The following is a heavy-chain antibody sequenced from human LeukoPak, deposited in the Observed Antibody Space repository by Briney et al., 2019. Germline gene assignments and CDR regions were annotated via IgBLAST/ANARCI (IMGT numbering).Heavy chain of an antibody. J-gene: IGHJ4*02. CDR3: ARYYGSGSYSVGY. CDR1: GGSVSDYY. D-gene: IGHD3-10*01. CDR2: IYHTGST. V-gene: IGHV4-59*02. Sequence: SSETLSLTCTISGGSVSDYYWSWLRQSPGKGLEWIGYIYHTGSTCYSPSLKSRVTISVDTSKNQFSLKLSSVTAADTAVYYCARYYGSGSYSVGYWGQGTLVTVSS.